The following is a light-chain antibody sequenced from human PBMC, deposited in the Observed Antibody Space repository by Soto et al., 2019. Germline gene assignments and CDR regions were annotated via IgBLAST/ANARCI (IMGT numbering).Light chain of an antibody. V-gene: IGLV1-40*01. CDR2: GNI. CDR1: SSNIGADFD. J-gene: IGLJ2*01. CDR3: QSYDTSLNVYVV. Sequence: QSVLTQPPSVSGAPGQRVPISCTGSSSNIGADFDVHWYRQLPGTAPKLLIYGNINRPSGVPDRFSGSTSGTSASLTITGLQAEDEADYYCQSYDTSLNVYVVFGGGTKLTVL.